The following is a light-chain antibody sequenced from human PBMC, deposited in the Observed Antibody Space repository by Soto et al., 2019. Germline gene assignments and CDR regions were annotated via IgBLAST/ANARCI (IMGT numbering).Light chain of an antibody. CDR3: QQFYTTPLT. Sequence: DIVMTQSPDSLAVSLGERATINCKSSQSVLSSSNNQNHLAWYQQKPGQPPRLLIYWASTRESGVPDRFSGGGSGTDFSLTSSSLQAEDVAVYYCQQFYTTPLTFGGGTKVEI. J-gene: IGKJ4*01. V-gene: IGKV4-1*01. CDR1: QSVLSSSNNQNH. CDR2: WAS.